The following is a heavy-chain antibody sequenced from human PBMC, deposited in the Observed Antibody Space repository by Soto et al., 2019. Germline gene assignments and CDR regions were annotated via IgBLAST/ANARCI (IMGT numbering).Heavy chain of an antibody. Sequence: QVQLVQSGAEVKKPGASVKLPCKASGYIFTKYSMHWVRQAPGQGLEWMGIINSSGGGSTYAQKFHGRVTMTRDTSTRTVYMELSSLRSEDTAVYYCARGYSDISAHSHFDNWGQGTLVTVSS. V-gene: IGHV1-46*03. CDR2: INSSGGGS. D-gene: IGHD3-22*01. CDR1: GYIFTKYS. J-gene: IGHJ4*02. CDR3: ARGYSDISAHSHFDN.